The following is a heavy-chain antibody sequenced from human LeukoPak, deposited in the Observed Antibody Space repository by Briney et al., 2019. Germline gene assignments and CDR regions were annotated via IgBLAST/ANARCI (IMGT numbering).Heavy chain of an antibody. Sequence: GGCLRLSCVASVFTFSFYSMNWVRQAPGKGLEWVSYISSSSTTIYYADSVKGRFTISRDNARNSLYLQMNSLRAEDTAVYFCARDGGDFDYWGQGTLVTVSS. J-gene: IGHJ4*02. D-gene: IGHD3-10*01. V-gene: IGHV3-48*01. CDR2: ISSSSTTI. CDR3: ARDGGDFDY. CDR1: VFTFSFYS.